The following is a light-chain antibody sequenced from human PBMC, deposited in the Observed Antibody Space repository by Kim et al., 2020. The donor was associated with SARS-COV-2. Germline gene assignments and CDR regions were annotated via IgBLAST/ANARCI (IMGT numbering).Light chain of an antibody. Sequence: CRGESATLSCRASQRVGSNVAWYQQTPGQAPRLSIYGASTRANDIPARFSGSGSGTEFTLIISSLQSEDRADYFCQQYDDWTPWTFGQGTKLEI. CDR3: QQYDDWTPWT. J-gene: IGKJ1*01. V-gene: IGKV3-15*01. CDR2: GAS. CDR1: QRVGSN.